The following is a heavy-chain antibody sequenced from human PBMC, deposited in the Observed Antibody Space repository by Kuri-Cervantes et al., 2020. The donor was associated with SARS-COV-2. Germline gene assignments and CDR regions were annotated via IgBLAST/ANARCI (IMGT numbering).Heavy chain of an antibody. Sequence: GESLKISCAASGFTFSSYAMSWVRQAPGKGLEWVSAISGSGGSTYYADSVKGRFTISRDNSRNTLYLQMNSLRAEDTAVYYCADIAVRNYWGQGTLVTVSS. D-gene: IGHD6-19*01. CDR3: ADIAVRNY. CDR2: ISGSGGST. CDR1: GFTFSSYA. V-gene: IGHV3-23*01. J-gene: IGHJ4*02.